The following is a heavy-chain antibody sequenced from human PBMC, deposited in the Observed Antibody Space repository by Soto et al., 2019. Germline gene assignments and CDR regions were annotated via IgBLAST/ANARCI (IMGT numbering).Heavy chain of an antibody. D-gene: IGHD3-16*01. CDR2: ISPSDSYT. Sequence: VDSLKISCEGSGDNFTSYWISWVRQKPGKGLEWLGKISPSDSYTDYSPSFQGHVTISTDKSISTAYLQWSSLKASDTAMYYRARHKPMIRGAFDIWGQGTMVTLSS. CDR3: ARHKPMIRGAFDI. J-gene: IGHJ3*02. CDR1: GDNFTSYW. V-gene: IGHV5-10-1*01.